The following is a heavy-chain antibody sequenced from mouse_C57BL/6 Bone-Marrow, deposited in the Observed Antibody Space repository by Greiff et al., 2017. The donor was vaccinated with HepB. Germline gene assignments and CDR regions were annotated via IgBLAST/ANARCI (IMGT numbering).Heavy chain of an antibody. CDR2: INSDGGST. J-gene: IGHJ4*01. Sequence: DVKLVESGGGLVQPGESLKLSCESNEYEFPSHDMSWVRKTPEKRLELVAAINSDGGSTYYPDTMERRFIISRDNTKKTLFLQMSSLRSEDTALYYCARQGSFYAMDYWGQGTSVTVSS. CDR1: EYEFPSHD. CDR3: ARQGSFYAMDY. V-gene: IGHV5-2*01.